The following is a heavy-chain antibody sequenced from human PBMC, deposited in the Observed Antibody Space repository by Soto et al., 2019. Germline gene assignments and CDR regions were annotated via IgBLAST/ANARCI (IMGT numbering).Heavy chain of an antibody. CDR3: AKDRQGSYFDY. CDR1: GFTFSSYA. J-gene: IGHJ4*02. CDR2: ISGSGVST. V-gene: IGHV3-23*01. D-gene: IGHD1-26*01. Sequence: EVQLSESGGGLVQPGGSLRLSCAASGFTFSSYAMNWVRQAPGKGLEWVSTISGSGVSTYYADSVKGRFTISRDNSKNTLYLQMNSLRAEDTAVYYCAKDRQGSYFDYWGQGTLVTVSS.